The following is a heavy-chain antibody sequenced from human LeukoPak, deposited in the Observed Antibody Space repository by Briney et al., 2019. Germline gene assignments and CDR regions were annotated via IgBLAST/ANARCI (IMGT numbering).Heavy chain of an antibody. CDR3: ARVIVVVPAAYLLYSSSRRNWFDP. D-gene: IGHD2-2*01. V-gene: IGHV4-34*01. J-gene: IGHJ5*02. Sequence: PSETLPLTCAVYGGSFSGYYWSWIRQPPGKGLEWIGEINHSGSTNYNPSLKSRVTISVDTSKNQFSLKLSSVTAADTAVYYCARVIVVVPAAYLLYSSSRRNWFDPWGQGTLVTVSS. CDR2: INHSGST. CDR1: GGSFSGYY.